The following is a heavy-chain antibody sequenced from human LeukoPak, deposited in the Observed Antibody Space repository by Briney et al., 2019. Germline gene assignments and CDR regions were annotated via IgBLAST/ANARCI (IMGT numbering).Heavy chain of an antibody. CDR2: IIPIFGTA. CDR1: GGTFSSYA. J-gene: IGHJ2*01. Sequence: SVKASCKASGGTFSSYAISWVRQAPGQGLEWMGGIIPIFGTANYAQKFQGRVTITTDESTSTAYMELSSLRSEDTAVYYCARGYYYCSGGSCYSSGWYFDLWGRGTLVTVSS. D-gene: IGHD2-15*01. CDR3: ARGYYYCSGGSCYSSGWYFDL. V-gene: IGHV1-69*05.